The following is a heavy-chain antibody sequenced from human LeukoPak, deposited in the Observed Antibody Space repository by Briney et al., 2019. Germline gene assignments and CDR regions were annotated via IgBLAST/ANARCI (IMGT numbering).Heavy chain of an antibody. CDR2: IRYPGTT. CDR3: LRSHGAH. CDR1: GGSISSSSYY. J-gene: IGHJ4*02. Sequence: KSSETLSLTCTVSGGSISSSSYYWGWVRQPPGKALELIGNIRYPGTTFYNPSLQSRVTISVDTSKNQFSLKLTSVTAADTAVYYCLRSHGAHWGQGTLVIVSS. V-gene: IGHV4-39*01. D-gene: IGHD3-10*01.